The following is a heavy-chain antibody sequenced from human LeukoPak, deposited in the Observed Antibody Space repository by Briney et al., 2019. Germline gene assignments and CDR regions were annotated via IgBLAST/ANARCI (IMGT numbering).Heavy chain of an antibody. D-gene: IGHD2-15*01. CDR3: ATLGF. J-gene: IGHJ4*02. CDR2: ITWNSGSL. Sequence: GRSLRLSCAASGFKFDEYAMHWVRQAPGKGLEWVAGITWNSGSLGYADSVKGRFTISRDNAKMSLYLQMNSLRPEDTALYYCATLGFWGQGTLVSVS. CDR1: GFKFDEYA. V-gene: IGHV3-9*01.